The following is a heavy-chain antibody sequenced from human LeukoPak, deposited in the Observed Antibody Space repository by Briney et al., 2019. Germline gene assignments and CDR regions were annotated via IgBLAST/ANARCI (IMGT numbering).Heavy chain of an antibody. Sequence: KVSCKASGYTFTGYYMHWVRQAPGQGLEWMGIIYPGDSDTRYSPSFQGQVTISADKSISTAYLQWSSLKASDTAMYYCARSSSGWPDDYWGQGTLVTVSS. D-gene: IGHD6-19*01. CDR1: GYTFTGYY. CDR3: ARSSSGWPDDY. J-gene: IGHJ4*02. CDR2: IYPGDSDT. V-gene: IGHV5-51*01.